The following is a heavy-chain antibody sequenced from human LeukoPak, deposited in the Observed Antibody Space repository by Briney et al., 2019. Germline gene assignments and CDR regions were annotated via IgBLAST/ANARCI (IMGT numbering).Heavy chain of an antibody. CDR2: INHSGST. V-gene: IGHV4-34*01. CDR3: ARRGDY. CDR1: GGSFSGYY. J-gene: IGHJ4*02. Sequence: SEALSLTCAVYGGSFSGYYWSWIRQPPGKGLEWIGEINHSGSTNYNPSLKSRVTISVDTSKNQFSLKLSSVAAADTAVYYCARRGDYWGQGTLVTVSS. D-gene: IGHD3-16*01.